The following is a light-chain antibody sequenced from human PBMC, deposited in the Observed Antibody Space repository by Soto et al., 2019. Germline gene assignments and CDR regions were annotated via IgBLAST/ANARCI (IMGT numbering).Light chain of an antibody. CDR3: QHRSSWPIT. CDR1: QSVSSTY. CDR2: DAS. V-gene: IGKV3D-20*02. Sequence: EIVLTQSPGTLSLSPGERATLSCRASQSVSSTYLIWYQQKPGQAPRLLIYDASSRATGIPDRFSGSGSGTDFTLTISRLEPEDFAVYYCQHRSSWPITFGQGTRLEIK. J-gene: IGKJ5*01.